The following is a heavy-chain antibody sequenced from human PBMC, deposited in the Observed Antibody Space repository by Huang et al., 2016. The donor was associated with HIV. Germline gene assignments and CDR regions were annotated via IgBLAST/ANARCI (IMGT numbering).Heavy chain of an antibody. CDR3: ARRQYYYDSSGYYGDDAFDI. Sequence: QVQLVQSGAEVKKPGSSVKVSCKASGGTFSSYAISWVRQAPGQGLEWMGGIIPIFGTANYAQKFQGRVTITADESTSTAYMELSSLRSEDTAVYYCARRQYYYDSSGYYGDDAFDIWGQGTMVTVSS. J-gene: IGHJ3*02. CDR1: GGTFSSYA. CDR2: IIPIFGTA. D-gene: IGHD3-22*01. V-gene: IGHV1-69*13.